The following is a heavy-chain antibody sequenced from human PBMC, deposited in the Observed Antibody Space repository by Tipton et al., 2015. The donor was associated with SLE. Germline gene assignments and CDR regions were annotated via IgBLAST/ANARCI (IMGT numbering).Heavy chain of an antibody. J-gene: IGHJ4*02. Sequence: TLSLTCTVSGGSVSSGSYYWAWIRQPPGKGTEWIGTIYYSGHTYYNPSLKSRVTISVDTSKNQFSLKLSSVTAADTAVYYCARALSSGWYYYWGQGTLVTVSS. CDR2: IYYSGHT. CDR3: ARALSSGWYYY. CDR1: GGSVSSGSYY. D-gene: IGHD6-19*01. V-gene: IGHV4-39*07.